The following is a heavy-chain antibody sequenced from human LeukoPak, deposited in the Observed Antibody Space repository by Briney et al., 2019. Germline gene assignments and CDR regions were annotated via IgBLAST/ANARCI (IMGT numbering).Heavy chain of an antibody. Sequence: GGSLRLSCAASGFTFSGSAMHWLRQASGKGLEWVGRIRSKANSYATAYAASVKGRFTISRDDSKNTAYLQMNRLKTEDTAVNYCTSLPWVSEDIWVQGTLVTVSS. CDR3: TSLPWVSEDI. J-gene: IGHJ4*02. D-gene: IGHD2-15*01. CDR2: IRSKANSYAT. CDR1: GFTFSGSA. V-gene: IGHV3-73*01.